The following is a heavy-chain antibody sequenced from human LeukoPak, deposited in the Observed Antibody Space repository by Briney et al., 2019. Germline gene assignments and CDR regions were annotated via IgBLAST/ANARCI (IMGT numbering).Heavy chain of an antibody. CDR2: IYNSGNT. J-gene: IGHJ4*02. CDR3: ARHKFMIGIDN. V-gene: IGHV4-59*08. CDR1: GGSISNYY. Sequence: PSETLSLTCTVSGGSISNYYWSWIRQPPGKGLEWIGYIYNSGNTHYNPSLESRVIISVDTSKSQFSLKLSSVTAADTAVYYCARHKFMIGIDNWGQGTLVTVYS. D-gene: IGHD3-16*01.